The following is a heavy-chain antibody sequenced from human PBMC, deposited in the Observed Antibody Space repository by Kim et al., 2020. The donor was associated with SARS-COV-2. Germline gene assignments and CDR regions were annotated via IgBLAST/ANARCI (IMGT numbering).Heavy chain of an antibody. V-gene: IGHV4-59*01. J-gene: IGHJ6*02. D-gene: IGHD2-21*02. Sequence: KSRVTISVDTSKTQFSLKLSSVTAADTAVYYCARDLWGGDCNEPIHGMDVWGQGTTVTVSS. CDR3: ARDLWGGDCNEPIHGMDV.